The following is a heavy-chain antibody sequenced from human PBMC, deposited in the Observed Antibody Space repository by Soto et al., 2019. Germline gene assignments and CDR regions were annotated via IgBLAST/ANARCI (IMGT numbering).Heavy chain of an antibody. CDR3: AKMSTVTMPNSGWYYYMDV. J-gene: IGHJ6*03. D-gene: IGHD4-17*01. CDR1: GFTFSIYA. CDR2: ISATGGRT. V-gene: IGHV3-23*01. Sequence: EVQLLGSGGGLVQPGGSLRLSCAASGFTFSIYAMSWVRQAPGKGLEWVSAISATGGRTYYAESVKGRFTISRGNSKNTLYLQMNSLRVEDTAVYYCAKMSTVTMPNSGWYYYMDVWGKGTTATVSS.